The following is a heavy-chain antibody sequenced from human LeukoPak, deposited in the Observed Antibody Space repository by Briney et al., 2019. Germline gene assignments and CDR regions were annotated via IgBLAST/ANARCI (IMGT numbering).Heavy chain of an antibody. V-gene: IGHV1-3*01. CDR1: GYTFTSYA. J-gene: IGHJ5*02. Sequence: ASVKVSCKASGYTFTSYAMHWVRQAPGQRLEWMGWINAGNGNTKYSQKFQGRVTIIRDTSASTAYMELSSLRSEDTAVYYCARDESMVRGVLNWFDPWGQGTLVTVSS. D-gene: IGHD3-10*01. CDR2: INAGNGNT. CDR3: ARDESMVRGVLNWFDP.